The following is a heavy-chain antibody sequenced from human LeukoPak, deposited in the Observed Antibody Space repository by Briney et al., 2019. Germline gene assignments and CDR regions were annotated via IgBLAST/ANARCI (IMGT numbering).Heavy chain of an antibody. D-gene: IGHD1-26*01. J-gene: IGHJ4*02. V-gene: IGHV3-23*01. CDR2: ISGSGRNT. CDR3: AKAERFSGTKTPDY. Sequence: GGSLRLSCAASGFTFTSYAMSWVRQAPGKGLEWVSVISGSGRNTIYADSVKGRFTISRDNSKNTLCLQMNSLRAEDTAVYFCAKAERFSGTKTPDYWGQGTLVTVAS. CDR1: GFTFTSYA.